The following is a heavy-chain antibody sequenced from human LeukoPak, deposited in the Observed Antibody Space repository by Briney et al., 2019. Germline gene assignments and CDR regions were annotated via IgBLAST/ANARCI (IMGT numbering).Heavy chain of an antibody. J-gene: IGHJ4*02. CDR2: IYYSGST. D-gene: IGHD3-10*01. CDR3: ARAQWFGELSPLGY. V-gene: IGHV4-31*03. CDR1: GGSISSGGYY. Sequence: SQTLSLTCTVSGGSISSGGYYWSWIRQHPGKGLEWIGYIYYSGSTYYNPSLKSRVTISVGTSKNQFSLKLSSVTAADTAVYYCARAQWFGELSPLGYWGQGTLVTVSS.